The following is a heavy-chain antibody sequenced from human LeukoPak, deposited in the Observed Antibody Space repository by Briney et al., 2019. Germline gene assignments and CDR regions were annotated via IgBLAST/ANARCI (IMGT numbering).Heavy chain of an antibody. V-gene: IGHV4-59*01. D-gene: IGHD6-19*01. J-gene: IGHJ4*02. CDR3: ARDQAGPYSSGWHYFDY. CDR1: GGSISSYY. CDR2: IYYSGST. Sequence: SETLSLTCTVSGGSISSYYWSWIRQPPGKGLEWIGYIYYSGSTNYNPSLKSRVTISVDTSKNQFSLKLSSVTAADTAAYYCARDQAGPYSSGWHYFDYWGQGTPVTVSS.